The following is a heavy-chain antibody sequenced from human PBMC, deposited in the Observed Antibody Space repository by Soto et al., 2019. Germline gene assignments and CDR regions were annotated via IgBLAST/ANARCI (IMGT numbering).Heavy chain of an antibody. CDR1: GYTFTSYD. CDR2: MNPNSGNT. Sequence: ASVKVSCKASGYTFTSYDINWVRQATGQGLEWMGWMNPNSGNTGYAQKFRGRVTMTRNTSISTAYMELSSLRSEDTAVYYCARLKDSSSSFNFDYWGQGTLVTVSS. CDR3: ARLKDSSSSFNFDY. J-gene: IGHJ4*02. D-gene: IGHD6-6*01. V-gene: IGHV1-8*01.